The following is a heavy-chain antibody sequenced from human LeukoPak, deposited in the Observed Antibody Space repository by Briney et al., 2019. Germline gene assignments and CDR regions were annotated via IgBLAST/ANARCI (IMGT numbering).Heavy chain of an antibody. CDR3: ARSGGGYFDY. D-gene: IGHD3-16*01. Sequence: GGSLRLSCAASGFTFSGYWMHWVRQAPRKGLVWVSRTNSDGSTTSYADSVKGRFTISRDNAKNTLYLQMNSLIAEDTAVYYCARSGGGYFDYWGQGTLVTVSS. CDR2: TNSDGSTT. J-gene: IGHJ4*02. CDR1: GFTFSGYW. V-gene: IGHV3-74*01.